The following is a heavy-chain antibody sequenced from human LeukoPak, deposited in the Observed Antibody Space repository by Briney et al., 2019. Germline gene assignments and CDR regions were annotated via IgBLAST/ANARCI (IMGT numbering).Heavy chain of an antibody. CDR3: AKDSSLVVVITDPNYYFDY. Sequence: PGGSLRLSCAASGFTFSSYAMSWVRQAPGKGLEWVSAISGSGGSTYYADSVKGRFTISRDNSKNTLYLQMNSLRAEDTAVYYCAKDSSLVVVITDPNYYFDYWGQGTLVTVSS. CDR1: GFTFSSYA. D-gene: IGHD3-22*01. CDR2: ISGSGGST. J-gene: IGHJ4*02. V-gene: IGHV3-23*01.